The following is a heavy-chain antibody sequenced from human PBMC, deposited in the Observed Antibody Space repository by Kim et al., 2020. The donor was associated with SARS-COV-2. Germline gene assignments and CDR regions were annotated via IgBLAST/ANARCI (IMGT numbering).Heavy chain of an antibody. CDR1: GFTFSSYA. Sequence: GGSLRLSCAASGFTFSSYAMHWVRQAPGKGLEWVAVISYDGSNKYYADSVKGRFTISRDNSKNTLYLQMNSLRAEDTAVYYCAREFLLLTGTTSYYYGMDVWGQGTTVTVSS. D-gene: IGHD1-20*01. CDR3: AREFLLLTGTTSYYYGMDV. CDR2: ISYDGSNK. V-gene: IGHV3-30-3*01. J-gene: IGHJ6*02.